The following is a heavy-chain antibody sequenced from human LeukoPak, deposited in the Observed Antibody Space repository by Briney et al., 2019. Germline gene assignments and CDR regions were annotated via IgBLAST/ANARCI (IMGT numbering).Heavy chain of an antibody. CDR3: ARLDSSSRYY. V-gene: IGHV5-51*01. Sequence: GESLKISCKGSGYSFTSNWIGWVRQMPGKGLEWMGIIFPGDSDTRYSPAFQGQVTISADKSISTAYLQWSSLKASDTALYYCARLDSSSRYYWGQGTRVSVSS. J-gene: IGHJ4*02. CDR2: IFPGDSDT. D-gene: IGHD6-13*01. CDR1: GYSFTSNW.